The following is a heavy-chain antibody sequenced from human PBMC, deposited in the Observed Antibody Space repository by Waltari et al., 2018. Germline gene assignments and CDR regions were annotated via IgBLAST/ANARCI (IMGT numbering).Heavy chain of an antibody. Sequence: HWVQQAPGKGLEWMGLVDPEDGETIYAEKFQGRVTITADTSTDTAYMELSSLRSEDTAVYYCATLTLYYYDSSGYTRWGQGTMVTVSS. CDR3: ATLTLYYYDSSGYTR. J-gene: IGHJ3*01. D-gene: IGHD3-22*01. V-gene: IGHV1-69-2*01. CDR2: VDPEDGET.